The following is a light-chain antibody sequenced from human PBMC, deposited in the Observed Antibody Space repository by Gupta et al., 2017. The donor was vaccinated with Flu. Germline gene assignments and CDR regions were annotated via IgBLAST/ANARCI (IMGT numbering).Light chain of an antibody. CDR3: QSYDSRISGWV. V-gene: IGLV1-40*01. J-gene: IGLJ3*02. CDR1: RSNIGEGFD. CDR2: GNI. Sequence: TISCTGTRSNIGEGFDVHWYQHLPGTAPKLFVYGNINRPAGVSDRFSGSKSGTSAYLDISGLRAEDDAMYYCQSYDSRISGWVFGGGTKLTVL.